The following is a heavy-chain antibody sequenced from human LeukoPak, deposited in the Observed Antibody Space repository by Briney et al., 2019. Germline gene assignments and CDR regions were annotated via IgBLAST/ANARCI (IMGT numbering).Heavy chain of an antibody. V-gene: IGHV3-21*01. CDR1: GFTSSSYA. CDR2: ISSSSSYI. J-gene: IGHJ4*02. D-gene: IGHD4-17*01. Sequence: VRSLRLSCAASGFTSSSYAMHCVRQAPGKGLEWVSSISSSSSYIYYADSVKGRFTISRDNAKNSLYLQMNSLRAEDTAVYYCARSTVTVGLDYWGQGTLVTVSS. CDR3: ARSTVTVGLDY.